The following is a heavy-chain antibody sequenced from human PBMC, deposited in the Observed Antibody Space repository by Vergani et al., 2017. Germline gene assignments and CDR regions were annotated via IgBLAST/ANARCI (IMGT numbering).Heavy chain of an antibody. D-gene: IGHD6-19*01. CDR1: FDSIRNLY. J-gene: IGHJ5*02. V-gene: IGHV4-59*11. Sequence: QVQLQESGPGLVKSSETLSLTCSVSFDSIRNLYCNWIRQPPGKGLEWIGSIHYSENTNYNPSLKTRVTISVDTSKNQFSLTLTSVTAADTAVYYCASDPHSGQRADRWGQGILVTVTS. CDR3: ASDPHSGQRADR. CDR2: IHYSENT.